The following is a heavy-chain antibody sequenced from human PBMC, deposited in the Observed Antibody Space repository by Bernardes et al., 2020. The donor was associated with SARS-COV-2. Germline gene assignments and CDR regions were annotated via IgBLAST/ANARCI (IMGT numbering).Heavy chain of an antibody. CDR1: GYTFTSYD. CDR3: ARGLRVRVDSSGYYYGSYYYYGMDV. D-gene: IGHD3-22*01. J-gene: IGHJ6*02. CDR2: MNPNSGNT. V-gene: IGHV1-8*01. Sequence: ASVKVSCKASGYTFTSYDINWVRQDTGQGLEWMGWMNPNSGNTGYAQKFQGRVTMTRNTSISTAYMELSSLRSEDTAVYYCARGLRVRVDSSGYYYGSYYYYGMDVWGQGTTVTVSS.